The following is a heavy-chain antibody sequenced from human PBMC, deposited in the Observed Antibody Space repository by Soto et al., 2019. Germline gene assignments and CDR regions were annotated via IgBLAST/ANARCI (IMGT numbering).Heavy chain of an antibody. V-gene: IGHV3-30*03. CDR3: ARVGAVAGTGEIDY. CDR2: ISYDGSNK. CDR1: GFTFSSYG. Sequence: PGGSLRLSCAASGFTFSSYGMHWVRQAPGKGLEWVAVISYDGSNKYYADSVKGRFTISRDNSKNTLYLQMNSLRAEDTAVYYCARVGAVAGTGEIDYWGQGTLVTVSS. J-gene: IGHJ4*02. D-gene: IGHD6-19*01.